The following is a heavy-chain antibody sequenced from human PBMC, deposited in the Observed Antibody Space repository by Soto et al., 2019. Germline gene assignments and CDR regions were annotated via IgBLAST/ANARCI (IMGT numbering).Heavy chain of an antibody. D-gene: IGHD5-18*01. CDR2: ISWNSGNI. CDR1: GFTFDDYA. J-gene: IGHJ4*02. Sequence: EVQLEESGGALVQPGRSLRLSCAASGFTFDDYAMHWVRQVLGKGLEGVSSISWNSGNIGYADSVKGRFTTSRDNAKNSLYLQMNSLRPEDTALYYCVRSKGGYSYGTPFDYWGQGTLVTVSS. V-gene: IGHV3-9*01. CDR3: VRSKGGYSYGTPFDY.